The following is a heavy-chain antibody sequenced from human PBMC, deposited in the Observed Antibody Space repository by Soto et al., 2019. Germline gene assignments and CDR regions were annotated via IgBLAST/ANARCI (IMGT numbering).Heavy chain of an antibody. CDR2: ISRSSTYI. Sequence: EVPLVESGGGLVNPGGSLRLSCVVSGFPFSTSNMNWVRQAPGKGLEWVSFISRSSTYIYYADSVKGRFTISRDDAENSLFLQMNSLRAEDTAVYYCARGVLPISSTSWFDPWGQGTLVTVSS. D-gene: IGHD3-16*01. J-gene: IGHJ5*02. V-gene: IGHV3-21*01. CDR3: ARGVLPISSTSWFDP. CDR1: GFPFSTSN.